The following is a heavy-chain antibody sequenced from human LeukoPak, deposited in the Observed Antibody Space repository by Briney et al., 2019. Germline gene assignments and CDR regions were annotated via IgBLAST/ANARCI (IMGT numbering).Heavy chain of an antibody. CDR1: GYTFTSYG. V-gene: IGHV1-18*01. CDR2: ISAYNGNT. J-gene: IGHJ4*02. CDR3: ARDPLAVADTADY. Sequence: GASVKVSCKASGYTFTSYGISWVRQAPGQGLEWMGWISAYNGNTNYAQKFQGRVTMTRDTSISTAYMELSRLRSDDTAVYYCARDPLAVADTADYWGQGTLVTVSS. D-gene: IGHD6-19*01.